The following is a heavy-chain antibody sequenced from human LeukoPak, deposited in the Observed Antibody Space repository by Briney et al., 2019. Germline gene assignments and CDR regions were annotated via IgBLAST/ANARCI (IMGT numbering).Heavy chain of an antibody. Sequence: GRSLRLSCAASGFTFSSYVMHWVRQAPGKGLEWVAVISYDGSNKYYADSVKGRFTISRDNSKNTLYLQMNSLRAEDTAVYYCARARMYSSSWYYYYYMDVWGKGTTVTVSS. V-gene: IGHV3-30-3*01. D-gene: IGHD6-13*01. CDR1: GFTFSSYV. J-gene: IGHJ6*03. CDR2: ISYDGSNK. CDR3: ARARMYSSSWYYYYYMDV.